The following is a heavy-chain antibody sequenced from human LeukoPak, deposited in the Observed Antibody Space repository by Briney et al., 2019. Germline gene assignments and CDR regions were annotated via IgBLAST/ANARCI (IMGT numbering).Heavy chain of an antibody. CDR3: ARDPNRSTYGMDV. J-gene: IGHJ6*02. V-gene: IGHV3-33*01. D-gene: IGHD2/OR15-2a*01. Sequence: GGSLRLSCAASGFTFETYGMHWVRQAPGKGLEWVAVIWSDGKTKFYADSVKGRFTISRDNSKNTMYLHMSSLRPEDTAVYLCARDPNRSTYGMDVWGQGTTVTVSS. CDR1: GFTFETYG. CDR2: IWSDGKTK.